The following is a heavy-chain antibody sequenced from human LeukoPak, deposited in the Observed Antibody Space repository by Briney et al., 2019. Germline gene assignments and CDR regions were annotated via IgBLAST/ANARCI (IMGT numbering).Heavy chain of an antibody. D-gene: IGHD6-19*01. V-gene: IGHV3-53*01. CDR3: ASWPGGWYGEDS. J-gene: IGHJ4*02. CDR2: IYGGGST. CDR1: GFTVSSNY. Sequence: GGSLRLSCEASGFTVSSNYMSWVRQAPGKGLEWVSVIYGGGSTYYADSVKGRFTISRDTSKNTLYLQMNSLRAEDAAVYYCASWPGGWYGEDSWGQGTLVTVSS.